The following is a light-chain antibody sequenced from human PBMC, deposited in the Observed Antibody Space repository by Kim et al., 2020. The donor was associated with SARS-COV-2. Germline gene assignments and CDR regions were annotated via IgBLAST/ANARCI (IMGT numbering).Light chain of an antibody. Sequence: VSPGERATLSCRASQSVSSNLAWYQQKPGQAPRLLIYGASTRATGIPARFSGSGSGTEFTLTISSLQSEDFAVYYCQQYNNWPPTFGGGTKVDIK. CDR1: QSVSSN. J-gene: IGKJ4*01. CDR2: GAS. V-gene: IGKV3-15*01. CDR3: QQYNNWPPT.